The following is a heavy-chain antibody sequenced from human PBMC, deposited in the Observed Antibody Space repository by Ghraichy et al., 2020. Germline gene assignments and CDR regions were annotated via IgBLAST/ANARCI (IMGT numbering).Heavy chain of an antibody. CDR1: GFTFSSYG. Sequence: GGSLRLSCAASGFTFSSYGMHWVRQAPGKGLEWVAVISYDGSNKYYADSVKGRFTISRDNSKNTLYLQMNSLRAEDTAVYYCAKDPGDSSGYYYPVDYWGQGTLVTVSS. J-gene: IGHJ4*02. CDR3: AKDPGDSSGYYYPVDY. D-gene: IGHD3-22*01. CDR2: ISYDGSNK. V-gene: IGHV3-30*18.